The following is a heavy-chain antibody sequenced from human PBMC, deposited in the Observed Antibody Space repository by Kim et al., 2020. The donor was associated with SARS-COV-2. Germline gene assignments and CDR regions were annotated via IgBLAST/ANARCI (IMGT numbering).Heavy chain of an antibody. V-gene: IGHV1-24*01. CDR2: FDPEDGET. D-gene: IGHD2-15*01. J-gene: IGHJ4*02. CDR1: GYTLTELS. Sequence: ASVKVSCKVSGYTLTELSMHWVRQAPGKGLEWMGGFDPEDGETIYAQKFQGRVTMTEDTSTDTAYMELSSLRSEDTAVYYCAPGRIPYCSGGSCYSSFDYWGQGTLVTVSS. CDR3: APGRIPYCSGGSCYSSFDY.